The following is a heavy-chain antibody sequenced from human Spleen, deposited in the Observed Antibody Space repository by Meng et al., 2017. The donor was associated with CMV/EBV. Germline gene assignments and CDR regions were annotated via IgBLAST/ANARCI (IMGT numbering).Heavy chain of an antibody. D-gene: IGHD6-6*01. CDR3: ARPAHPGYYYYAMDV. CDR2: INPSGAST. Sequence: ASVKVSCKTSGYTFTSCYILWVRQAPGQGLEWIGSINPSGASTSYAQKFQDRVTMTRDTSTSTVYMELTSLRSEDTAVYFCARPAHPGYYYYAMDVWGQGTTVTVSS. V-gene: IGHV1-46*01. J-gene: IGHJ6*02. CDR1: GYTFTSCY.